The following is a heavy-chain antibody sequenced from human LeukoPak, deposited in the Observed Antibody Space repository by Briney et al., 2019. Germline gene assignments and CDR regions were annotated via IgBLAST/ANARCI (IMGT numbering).Heavy chain of an antibody. CDR3: ARSTVITTKKYYFDY. CDR1: GFTFSSYA. CDR2: IAGSGATP. J-gene: IGHJ4*02. Sequence: GGSLRLSCEASGFTFSSYAMGWVRQTPGKGLEWVSAIAGSGATPYYADSVKGRFTISKDSSKNTLYLQMNSLRVEDTAVYYCARSTVITTKKYYFDYWGQGTLVTVSS. D-gene: IGHD4-17*01. V-gene: IGHV3-23*01.